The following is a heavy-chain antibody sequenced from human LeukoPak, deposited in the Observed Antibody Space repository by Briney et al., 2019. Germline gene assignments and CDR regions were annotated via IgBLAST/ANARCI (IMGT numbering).Heavy chain of an antibody. CDR2: IYYSGST. Sequence: SETLSLTCTVSGGSITNYYWSWIRQPPGKGLEWIGYIYYSGSTKYKSSLKSRVTISVDTSKNQFSLKLSSVTAAETAVYHCAREGRYRYGYNEYHSYMDIWGKGTTVTVSS. CDR1: GGSITNYY. J-gene: IGHJ6*03. D-gene: IGHD5-18*01. V-gene: IGHV4-59*01. CDR3: AREGRYRYGYNEYHSYMDI.